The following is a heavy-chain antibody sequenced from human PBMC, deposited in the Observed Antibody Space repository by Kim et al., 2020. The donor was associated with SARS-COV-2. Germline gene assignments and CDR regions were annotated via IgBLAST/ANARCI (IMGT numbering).Heavy chain of an antibody. V-gene: IGHV3-21*01. CDR3: ARAGKQDILTGYYSPQNYYYYYGMDV. D-gene: IGHD3-9*01. CDR1: GFTFSSYS. Sequence: GGSLRLSCAASGFTFSSYSMNWVRQAPGKGLEWVSSISSSSSYIYYADSVKGRFTISRDNANNSLYLQMNCLRAEDTAVYYCARAGKQDILTGYYSPQNYYYYYGMDVWGQGTTVTVS. CDR2: ISSSSSYI. J-gene: IGHJ6*02.